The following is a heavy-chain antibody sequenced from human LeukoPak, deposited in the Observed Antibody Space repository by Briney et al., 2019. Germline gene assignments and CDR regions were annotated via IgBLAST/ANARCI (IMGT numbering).Heavy chain of an antibody. J-gene: IGHJ5*02. CDR1: GYTFTSYG. V-gene: IGHV1-18*01. Sequence: GASVKVSCKASGYTFTSYGISWVRRAPGQGLEWMGWISAHNGNTNYAQKLQGRVTMTTDTSTSTAYMELRSLRSDDTAVYYCARDYYDSSPGEHWFDPWGQGTLVTVSS. CDR3: ARDYYDSSPGEHWFDP. CDR2: ISAHNGNT. D-gene: IGHD3-22*01.